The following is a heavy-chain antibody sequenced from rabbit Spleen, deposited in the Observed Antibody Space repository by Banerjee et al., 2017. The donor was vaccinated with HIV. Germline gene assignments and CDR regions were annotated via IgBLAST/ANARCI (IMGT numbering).Heavy chain of an antibody. Sequence: HLKETGGGLVQPGGSLTLSCKASGFDFSSYYMSWVRQAPGKGLEWIGYIEPIFGNTYYANWVNGRFTISSHNAQNTLYLQLSSLTAADTATYFCVRWRVRSGSGLDLWGQGTLVTVS. D-gene: IGHD4-2*01. CDR3: VRWRVRSGSGLDL. CDR1: GFDFSSYY. CDR2: IEPIFGNT. J-gene: IGHJ3*01. V-gene: IGHV1S7*01.